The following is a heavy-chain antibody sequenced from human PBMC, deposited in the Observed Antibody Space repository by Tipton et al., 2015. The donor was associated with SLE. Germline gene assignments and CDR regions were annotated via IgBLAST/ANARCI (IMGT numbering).Heavy chain of an antibody. J-gene: IGHJ4*02. D-gene: IGHD3-3*02. CDR3: ARDSTSEVY. V-gene: IGHV1-69*05. CDR2: IIPIFGTA. Sequence: QSGPEVKKPGASVKVSCKASGYTFTSYYMHWVRQAPGQGLEWMGGIIPIFGTANYAQKFQGRVTITTDESTSTAYMELSSLRSEDTAVYYCARDSTSEVYWGQGTLVTVSS. CDR1: GYTFTSYY.